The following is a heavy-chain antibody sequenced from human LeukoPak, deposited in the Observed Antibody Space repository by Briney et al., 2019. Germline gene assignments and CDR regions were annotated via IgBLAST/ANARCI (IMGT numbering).Heavy chain of an antibody. CDR3: ARARTAQYNWFDP. CDR1: GFTFSSYS. J-gene: IGHJ5*02. Sequence: GGSLRLSCAASGFTFSSYSMNWVRQAPGKGLEWVSYISSSSSIIYYADSVKGRFTISRDNAKNSLYLLMNSLRAEDTAVYYCARARTAQYNWFDPWGQGTLVTVSS. CDR2: ISSSSSII. V-gene: IGHV3-48*01. D-gene: IGHD4-17*01.